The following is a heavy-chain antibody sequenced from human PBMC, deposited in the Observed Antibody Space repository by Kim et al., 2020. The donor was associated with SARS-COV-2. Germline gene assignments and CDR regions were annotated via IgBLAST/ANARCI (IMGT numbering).Heavy chain of an antibody. CDR1: GGTFSSYA. Sequence: SVKVSCKASGGTFSSYAISWVRQAPGQGLEWMGGIIPIFGTANYAQKFQGRVTITADESTSKAYMELSSLRSEDRAMYYCARALSYGLGSYIGLNYYYYYGMDVWGQGTTVTVSS. CDR2: IIPIFGTA. CDR3: ARALSYGLGSYIGLNYYYYYGMDV. V-gene: IGHV1-69*13. J-gene: IGHJ6*02. D-gene: IGHD3-10*01.